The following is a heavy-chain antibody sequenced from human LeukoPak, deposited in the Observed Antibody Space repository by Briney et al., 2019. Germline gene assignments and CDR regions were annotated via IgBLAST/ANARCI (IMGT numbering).Heavy chain of an antibody. Sequence: GESLKISCKRSGYSFTSYWIGWVRQMPGKGLEWMGIIYPGDSDTRYSPSFQGQVTISADKSISTAYLQWSSLKASDTAMYYCARGLSSISNWFDPWGQGTLVTVSS. CDR3: ARGLSSISNWFDP. CDR2: IYPGDSDT. D-gene: IGHD3-16*02. V-gene: IGHV5-51*01. CDR1: GYSFTSYW. J-gene: IGHJ5*02.